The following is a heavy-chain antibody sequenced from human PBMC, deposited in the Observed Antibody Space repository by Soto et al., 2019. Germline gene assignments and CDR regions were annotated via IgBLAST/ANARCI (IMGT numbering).Heavy chain of an antibody. CDR1: GGSISSGGYY. D-gene: IGHD1-7*01. J-gene: IGHJ4*02. CDR2: IYYSGST. CDR3: AGGITGTTLAVDY. Sequence: SETLSLTCTVSGGSISSGGYYWSWIRQHPGKGLEWIGYIYYSGSTYYNPSLKSRVTISVDASKNQFSLKLSSVTAADTAVYYCAGGITGTTLAVDYWGQGTLVTVSS. V-gene: IGHV4-31*03.